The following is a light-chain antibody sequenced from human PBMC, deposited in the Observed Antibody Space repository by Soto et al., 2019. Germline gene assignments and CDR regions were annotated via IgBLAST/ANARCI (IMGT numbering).Light chain of an antibody. V-gene: IGKV1-5*01. CDR1: QSFGSW. CDR2: DIS. CDR3: QQYNLSPIS. J-gene: IGKJ2*01. Sequence: DIQMTQSPSSLSASVGDTVTITCRASQSFGSWLAWYQQKPGQAPKLLIYDISSLEYGVPSRFSGSGSGTEFTLTISSLQPDDFATYYCQQYNLSPISFGQGTKVDIK.